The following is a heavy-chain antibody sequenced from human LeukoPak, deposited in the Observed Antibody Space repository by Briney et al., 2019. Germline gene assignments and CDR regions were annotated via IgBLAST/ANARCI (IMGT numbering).Heavy chain of an antibody. D-gene: IGHD3-22*01. CDR2: ISSSGSTI. Sequence: GGSLRLSCAASGFTFSSYEMNWVRQAPGKGLEWVSYISSSGSTIYYADSVKGRFTISRDNAKNTLYLQMNSLRAEDTAVYYCARVAPYYYDSSGPDAFDIWGQGTMVTVSS. CDR3: ARVAPYYYDSSGPDAFDI. J-gene: IGHJ3*02. V-gene: IGHV3-48*03. CDR1: GFTFSSYE.